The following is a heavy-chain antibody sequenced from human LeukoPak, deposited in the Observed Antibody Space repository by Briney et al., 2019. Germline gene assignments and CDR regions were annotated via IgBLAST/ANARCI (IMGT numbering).Heavy chain of an antibody. V-gene: IGHV3-43*01. CDR3: ARDSVLRFLEWFDP. J-gene: IGHJ5*02. D-gene: IGHD3-3*01. Sequence: GGSLRLSCAASGFTFDDYTMHWVRQAPGKGLEWVSLISWDGGSTYYADSVKGRFTISRDNSKDSLYLQMNSLRAEDTAVYYCARDSVLRFLEWFDPWGQGTLVTVSS. CDR2: ISWDGGST. CDR1: GFTFDDYT.